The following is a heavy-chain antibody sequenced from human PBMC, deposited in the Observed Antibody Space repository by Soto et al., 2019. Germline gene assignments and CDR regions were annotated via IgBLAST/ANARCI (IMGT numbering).Heavy chain of an antibody. D-gene: IGHD4-17*01. V-gene: IGHV3-33*01. Sequence: PGGSLGLSCAASGFTFSSYGMHWVRQAPGKGLEWVAVIWYDGSNKYYADSVKGRFTISRDNSKNTLYLQMNSLRAEDTAVYYCARGISDYGDYEPYYFDYWGQGTLVTVSS. CDR3: ARGISDYGDYEPYYFDY. CDR1: GFTFSSYG. CDR2: IWYDGSNK. J-gene: IGHJ4*02.